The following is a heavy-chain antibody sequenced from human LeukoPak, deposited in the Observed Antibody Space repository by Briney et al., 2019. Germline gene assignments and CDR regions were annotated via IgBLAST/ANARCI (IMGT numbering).Heavy chain of an antibody. V-gene: IGHV1-46*01. CDR3: ARVPPDGLTGQSFDI. J-gene: IGHJ3*02. D-gene: IGHD1-14*01. CDR1: GYTFTSYY. CDR2: INPSGGST. Sequence: ASVTVSCKASGYTFTSYYMHWVRQAPGQGLEWMGIINPSGGSTSYAQKFQGRVTMTRDTSTSTVYMELSSLRSEDTAVYYCARVPPDGLTGQSFDIWGQGTMVTVSS.